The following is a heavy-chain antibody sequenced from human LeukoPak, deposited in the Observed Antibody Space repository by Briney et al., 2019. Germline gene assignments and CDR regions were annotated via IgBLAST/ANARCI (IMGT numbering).Heavy chain of an antibody. Sequence: GGSLRLSCAASGFTFSSYAMHWVRQAPGKGLEWVAVISYDGSNKYYADSVKGRFTISRDNSKNTLYLQMNSLRAEDTAVYYCARHPTHYYDSSGYYHIPNWGQGTLVTVSS. J-gene: IGHJ4*02. CDR2: ISYDGSNK. CDR1: GFTFSSYA. CDR3: ARHPTHYYDSSGYYHIPN. D-gene: IGHD3-22*01. V-gene: IGHV3-30-3*01.